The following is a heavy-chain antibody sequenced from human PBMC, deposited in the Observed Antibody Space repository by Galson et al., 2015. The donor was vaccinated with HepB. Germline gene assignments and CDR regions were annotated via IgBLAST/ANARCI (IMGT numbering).Heavy chain of an antibody. Sequence: SLRLSCAASGFTFSSYGMHWVRQAPGKGLEWVAVIWYDGSNKYYADSVKGRFTISRDNSKNTLYLQMNSLRAEDTAVYYCAKALRGGLGDAFDIWGQGTMVTVSS. J-gene: IGHJ3*02. CDR2: IWYDGSNK. V-gene: IGHV3-33*06. CDR3: AKALRGGLGDAFDI. CDR1: GFTFSSYG. D-gene: IGHD6-19*01.